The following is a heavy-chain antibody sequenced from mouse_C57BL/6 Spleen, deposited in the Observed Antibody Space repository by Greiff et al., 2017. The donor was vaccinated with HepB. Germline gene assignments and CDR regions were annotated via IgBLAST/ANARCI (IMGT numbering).Heavy chain of an antibody. V-gene: IGHV7-3*01. Sequence: EVHLVESGGGLVQPGGSLSLSCAASGFTFTDYYMSWVRQPPGKALEWLGFIRNKANGYTTEYSASVKGRFTISRDNSQSILYLQMNALRAEDSATYYCARSKLAFDYWGQGTTLTVSS. CDR1: GFTFTDYY. CDR2: IRNKANGYTT. D-gene: IGHD4-1*01. CDR3: ARSKLAFDY. J-gene: IGHJ2*01.